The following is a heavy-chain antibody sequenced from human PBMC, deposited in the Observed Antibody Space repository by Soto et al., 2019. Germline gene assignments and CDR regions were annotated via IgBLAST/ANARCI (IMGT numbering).Heavy chain of an antibody. CDR3: ATSLLTGTDFHFDH. CDR1: GYTLTELS. Sequence: ASVKVSCKVSGYTLTELSMHWVRQAPGKGLEWMGGFDPEDGETIYAQKFQGRVTMTEDTSTDTAYMELSSLRSEDTAVYYCATSLLTGTDFHFDHWGQGTLVTV. J-gene: IGHJ4*02. D-gene: IGHD1-7*01. V-gene: IGHV1-24*01. CDR2: FDPEDGET.